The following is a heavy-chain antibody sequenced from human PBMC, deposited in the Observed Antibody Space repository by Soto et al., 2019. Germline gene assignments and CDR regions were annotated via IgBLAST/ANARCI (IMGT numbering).Heavy chain of an antibody. CDR3: AKEIDTDYFDP. J-gene: IGHJ5*02. V-gene: IGHV3-23*01. D-gene: IGHD4-17*01. CDR1: GFTISGYA. CDR2: VSGSGANK. Sequence: PGGSLRLSCAASGFTISGYAMSWVRQAPGKGLEWVAGVSGSGANKYYADSVKGRFTISRDNSKNTVSLQMNSLRAEDTAVYFCAKEIDTDYFDPWGQGTLVTVSS.